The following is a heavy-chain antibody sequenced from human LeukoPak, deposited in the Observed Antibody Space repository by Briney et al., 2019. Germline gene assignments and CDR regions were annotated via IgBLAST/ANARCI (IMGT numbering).Heavy chain of an antibody. V-gene: IGHV1-18*01. D-gene: IGHD3-9*01. J-gene: IGHJ5*02. CDR3: ARERAGTISGFDP. Sequence: ASVKVSCKASGYTVTSYGISWVRQAPGQGLEWMGWISAYNGNTNYAQKLQGRVTMTTDTPTSTAYMELRSLRSDDTAVYYCARERAGTISGFDPWGQGTLVTVSS. CDR2: ISAYNGNT. CDR1: GYTVTSYG.